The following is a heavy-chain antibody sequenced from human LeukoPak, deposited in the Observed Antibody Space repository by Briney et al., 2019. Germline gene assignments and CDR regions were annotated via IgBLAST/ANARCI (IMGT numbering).Heavy chain of an antibody. CDR3: AKDLGSGYGSEFFDY. D-gene: IGHD3-10*01. CDR1: GFTFSSYS. CDR2: ISSSSSTI. V-gene: IGHV3-48*01. J-gene: IGHJ4*02. Sequence: GGSLRLSCAASGFTFSSYSMNWVRQAPGKGLEWVSYISSSSSTIYYADSVKGRFTISRDNAKNSLYLQMNSLRAEDTAVYYCAKDLGSGYGSEFFDYWGQGTLVTVSS.